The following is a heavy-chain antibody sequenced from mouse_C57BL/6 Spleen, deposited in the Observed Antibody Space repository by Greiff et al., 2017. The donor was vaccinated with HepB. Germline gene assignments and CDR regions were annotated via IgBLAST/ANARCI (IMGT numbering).Heavy chain of an antibody. CDR3: ARYGNCVRWYFDV. Sequence: EVKLVESGPALLKPGASVKIPFKASGYTFTDYNMDWVEQSHGKSLEWIGDINPNSGGTIYNQKFKGKATLTVDKSSSTAYMELRSLTSEDTAVYYCARYGNCVRWYFDVWGTGTTVTVSS. J-gene: IGHJ1*03. CDR2: INPNSGGT. V-gene: IGHV1-18*01. D-gene: IGHD2-1*01. CDR1: GYTFTDYN.